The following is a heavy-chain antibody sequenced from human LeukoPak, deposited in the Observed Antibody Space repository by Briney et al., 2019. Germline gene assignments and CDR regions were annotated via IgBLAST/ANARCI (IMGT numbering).Heavy chain of an antibody. CDR1: GGSISSGGYS. D-gene: IGHD6-19*01. CDR3: AGTCSSGPTDY. J-gene: IGHJ4*02. Sequence: NPSETLSLTSTVSGGSISSGGYSWSWIRQHPGKGLEWIGYIYYSGSTNYNPSLKSRVTISVDTSKNQFSLKLSSVTAADTAVYYCAGTCSSGPTDYWGQGTLVTVSS. V-gene: IGHV4-31*03. CDR2: IYYSGST.